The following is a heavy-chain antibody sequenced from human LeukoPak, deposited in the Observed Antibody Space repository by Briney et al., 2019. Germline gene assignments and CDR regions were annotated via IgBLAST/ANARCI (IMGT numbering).Heavy chain of an antibody. CDR3: ARGIAAAGTSLGY. CDR1: GYTFINYY. CDR2: INPSGGTT. V-gene: IGHV1-46*01. J-gene: IGHJ4*02. Sequence: ASVKVSCKASGYTFINYYMHWVRQAPGQGLEWMGIINPSGGTTSYAQNFQGRVTMTRDTSTSTAYMELRSLRSDDTAVYYCARGIAAAGTSLGYWGQGTLVTVSS. D-gene: IGHD6-13*01.